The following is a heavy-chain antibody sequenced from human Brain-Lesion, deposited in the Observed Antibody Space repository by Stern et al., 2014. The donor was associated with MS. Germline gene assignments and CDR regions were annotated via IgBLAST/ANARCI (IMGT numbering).Heavy chain of an antibody. Sequence: QVQLLESGAEVKKPGASVKVSCKTSGYIFTGYYIHWVRQAPGQGLEWMAWINANTGGTKYAQKVQGRVTMSRDTSISTAYVELSSLTSDDTAVYYCARDQRGITIFGVVTDYYYLGMDVWGQGTTVTVSS. CDR2: INANTGGT. CDR3: ARDQRGITIFGVVTDYYYLGMDV. D-gene: IGHD3-3*01. CDR1: GYIFTGYY. V-gene: IGHV1-2*02. J-gene: IGHJ6*02.